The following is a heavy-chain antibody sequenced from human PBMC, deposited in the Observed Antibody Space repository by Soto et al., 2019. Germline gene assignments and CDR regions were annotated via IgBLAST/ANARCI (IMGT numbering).Heavy chain of an antibody. V-gene: IGHV3-33*01. CDR1: GFTFSSYG. D-gene: IGHD5-18*01. Sequence: QVQLVESGGGVVQPGRSLRLSCAASGFTFSSYGMHWVRQAPGKGLEWVAVIWDDGSNKYYAESVKGRFTISRDNSKNTLYLQVSSLRAEDTAVYYWARDPGYSYGYGAFDIWGQGTMVTFSS. CDR3: ARDPGYSYGYGAFDI. CDR2: IWDDGSNK. J-gene: IGHJ3*02.